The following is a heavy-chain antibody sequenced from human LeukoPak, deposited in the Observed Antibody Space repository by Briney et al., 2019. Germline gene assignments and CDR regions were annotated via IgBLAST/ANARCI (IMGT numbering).Heavy chain of an antibody. CDR1: GFTFSSYA. CDR2: IYSGGST. Sequence: YPGGSLRLSCAASGFTFSSYAMSWVRQAPGKGLVWVSVIYSGGSTYYADSVKGRFTISRDNSKNTLYLQMNSLRAEDTAVYYCARDLAVYDSSGYYAFDIWGQGTMVTVSS. CDR3: ARDLAVYDSSGYYAFDI. J-gene: IGHJ3*02. D-gene: IGHD3-22*01. V-gene: IGHV3-53*01.